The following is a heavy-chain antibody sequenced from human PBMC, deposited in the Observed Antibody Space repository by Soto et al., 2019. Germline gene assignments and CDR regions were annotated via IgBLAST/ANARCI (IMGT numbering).Heavy chain of an antibody. CDR1: GYTFTSYY. V-gene: IGHV1-46*01. CDR3: ARDGGYSPRHRGEPYYYYYGMDV. D-gene: IGHD5-18*01. CDR2: INPSGGST. J-gene: IGHJ6*02. Sequence: ASVKVSCKASGYTFTSYYMHWVRQAPGQGLEWMGIINPSGGSTSYAQKFQGRVTMTRDTSTSTVYMELSSLRSEDTAVYYCARDGGYSPRHRGEPYYYYYGMDVWGQGTTVTVSS.